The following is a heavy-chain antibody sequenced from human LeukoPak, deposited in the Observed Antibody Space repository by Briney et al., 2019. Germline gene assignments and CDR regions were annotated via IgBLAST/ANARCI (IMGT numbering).Heavy chain of an antibody. CDR3: ASGNYGDYVPGWDY. V-gene: IGHV4-59*08. J-gene: IGHJ4*02. CDR2: IYYSGST. CDR1: GGSISSYY. D-gene: IGHD4-17*01. Sequence: SETLSLTCTVSGGSISSYYWSWIRQPPGKGLEWIGYIYYSGSTNYNPSLKSRVTISVDTSKNQFSLKLSSVTAADTAVYYCASGNYGDYVPGWDYWSQGTLVTVSS.